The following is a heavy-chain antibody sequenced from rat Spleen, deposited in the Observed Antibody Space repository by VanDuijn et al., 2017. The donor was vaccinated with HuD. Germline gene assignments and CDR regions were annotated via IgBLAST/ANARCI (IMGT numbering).Heavy chain of an antibody. CDR2: INTDSSST. CDR3: ARERGYLRDFDY. D-gene: IGHD2-2*01. V-gene: IGHV5-43*01. Sequence: EVQLVESGGGLVQPGSSLKVSCVASGFTFSSCVMHWFRQAPENGIEWLAYINTDSSSTHYAETVKGRFTISRDNAKNTVDMQLSSLRSEDTAMDFCARERGYLRDFDYWGQGVMVTVSS. J-gene: IGHJ2*01. CDR1: GFTFSSCV.